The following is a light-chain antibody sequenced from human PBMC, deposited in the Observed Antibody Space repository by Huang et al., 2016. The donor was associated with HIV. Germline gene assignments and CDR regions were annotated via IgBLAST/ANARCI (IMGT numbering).Light chain of an antibody. V-gene: IGKV1-33*01. J-gene: IGKJ2*01. CDR1: QDIGNY. CDR2: DAS. Sequence: DIQMTQSPSSLSTFIGDKVTITCQARQDIGNYLNWYQQKPGKAPKLLIYDASSLETGVTSRFSGGGSGTTFTFTITNLRPEDVATYYCQQYDGLPYTFGQGTLIEI. CDR3: QQYDGLPYT.